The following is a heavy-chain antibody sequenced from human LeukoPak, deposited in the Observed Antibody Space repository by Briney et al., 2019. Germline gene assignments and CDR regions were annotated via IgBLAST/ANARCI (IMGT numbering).Heavy chain of an antibody. CDR2: IKPDGSDI. CDR3: AGSYGSGSYYNVGFDP. Sequence: GGSLRLSCAASGFTFSNYWMSWVRQAPGKGLEWVANIKPDGSDIYYVDSVRGRFTISRDNAKNSLYLQMNSLRAEDTAVYYCAGSYGSGSYYNVGFDPWGQGTLVTVSS. D-gene: IGHD3-10*01. CDR1: GFTFSNYW. V-gene: IGHV3-7*03. J-gene: IGHJ5*02.